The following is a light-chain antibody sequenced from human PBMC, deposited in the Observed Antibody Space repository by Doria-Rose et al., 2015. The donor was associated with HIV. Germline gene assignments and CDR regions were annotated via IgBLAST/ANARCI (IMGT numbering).Light chain of an antibody. V-gene: IGKV3-20*01. CDR1: QSVSNSY. Sequence: TQSPGTLSLSPGERATLSCRASQSVSNSYLAWFQQKPGQAPRLLIYGASSRATGIPDRFSGSGSGTDFTLTISRLEPEDFAVYYCQHYGSSPLTFGQGTKVEIK. CDR2: GAS. CDR3: QHYGSSPLT. J-gene: IGKJ1*01.